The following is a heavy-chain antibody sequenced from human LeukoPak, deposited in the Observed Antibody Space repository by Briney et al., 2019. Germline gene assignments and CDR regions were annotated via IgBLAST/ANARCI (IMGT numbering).Heavy chain of an antibody. CDR3: AKAGGSVVGPLDY. J-gene: IGHJ4*02. CDR1: GGTFSSYA. D-gene: IGHD3/OR15-3a*01. Sequence: GSSVKVSCKASGGTFSSYAISWVRQAPGQGLEWMGRIIPIFGIANYAQKFQGRVTITADKSTSTAYMELSSLRSEDTAVYYCAKAGGSVVGPLDYWGQGTLVTVSS. V-gene: IGHV1-69*04. CDR2: IIPIFGIA.